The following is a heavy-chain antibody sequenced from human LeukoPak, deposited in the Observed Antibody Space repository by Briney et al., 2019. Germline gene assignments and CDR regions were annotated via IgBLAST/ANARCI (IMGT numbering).Heavy chain of an antibody. CDR2: INLSGGTA. D-gene: IGHD6-13*01. CDR3: ATSLPAAGYYFDH. J-gene: IGHJ4*02. V-gene: IGHV1-46*01. CDR1: GYTLTSYY. Sequence: ASVKVSCKASGYTLTSYYMHWVRQAPGRGLEWMGIINLSGGTATYAQKFQGRVTMTRETSTSTVNMELSSLRSEDTAVYYCATSLPAAGYYFDHWGQGTLVTVSS.